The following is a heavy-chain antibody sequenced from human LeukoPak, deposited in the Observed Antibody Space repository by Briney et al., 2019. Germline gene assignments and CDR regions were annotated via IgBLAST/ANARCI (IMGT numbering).Heavy chain of an antibody. CDR1: GFTFSSYG. CDR2: ISYDGSNK. J-gene: IGHJ6*02. D-gene: IGHD4-17*01. Sequence: GGPLRLSCAASGFTFSSYGMHWVRQAPGKGLEWVAVISYDGSNKYYADSVKGRFTTSRDNSKNTLYLRMNSLRAEDTAVYYCAKDKVTTDYYYYGMDVWGQGTTVTVSS. CDR3: AKDKVTTDYYYYGMDV. V-gene: IGHV3-30*18.